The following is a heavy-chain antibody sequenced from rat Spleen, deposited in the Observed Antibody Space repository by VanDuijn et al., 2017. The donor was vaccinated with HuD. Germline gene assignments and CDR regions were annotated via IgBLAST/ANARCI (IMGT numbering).Heavy chain of an antibody. CDR3: TRAYYGYEGLWFAY. Sequence: EVQLVESGGGLVQPGRSLKLSCAASGFTLSNYGMHWIRQAPTKGLEWVASISPSGGITDYRDSVKGRFAISRDTAKSTLYLQMDSLGSEDTATYYCTRAYYGYEGLWFAYWGQGTLVTVSS. D-gene: IGHD1-7*01. CDR1: GFTLSNYG. CDR2: ISPSGGIT. V-gene: IGHV5-19*01. J-gene: IGHJ3*01.